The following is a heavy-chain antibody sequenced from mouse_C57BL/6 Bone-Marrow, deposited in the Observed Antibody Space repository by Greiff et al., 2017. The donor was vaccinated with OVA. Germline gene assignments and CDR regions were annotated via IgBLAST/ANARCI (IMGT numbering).Heavy chain of an antibody. Sequence: EVQVVESGPVLVKPGASVKLSCKASGYTFTDYYMNWVKQSHGKSLEWIEVINPYNGGTSYNQKFKGKATLTVDKSSSTAYMELNSLKSEDAAVYYCARPRKLDYFDYWGQGTTLTVSS. V-gene: IGHV1-19*01. CDR2: INPYNGGT. D-gene: IGHD4-1*01. CDR1: GYTFTDYY. CDR3: ARPRKLDYFDY. J-gene: IGHJ2*01.